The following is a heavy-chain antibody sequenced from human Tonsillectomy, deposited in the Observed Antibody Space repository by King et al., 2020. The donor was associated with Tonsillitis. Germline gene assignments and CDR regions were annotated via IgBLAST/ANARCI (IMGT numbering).Heavy chain of an antibody. CDR2: IYYTGRT. J-gene: IGHJ4*02. CDR3: ARHYDFGSGSYYLYSFAY. D-gene: IGHD3-10*01. Sequence: LQLQESGPGRVKPSETLSLTCTVSGGSISNTRYYWGWIRQPPGKGLEWIGSIYYTGRTYDSPSLKSRVTISVDTAKNQFSLKLNSVTAADTAVYYCARHYDFGSGSYYLYSFAYWGQGTLAPVS. V-gene: IGHV4-39*07. CDR1: GGSISNTRYY.